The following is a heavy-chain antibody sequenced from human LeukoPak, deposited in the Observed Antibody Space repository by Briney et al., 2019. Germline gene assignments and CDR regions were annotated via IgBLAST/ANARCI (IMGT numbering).Heavy chain of an antibody. D-gene: IGHD2-2*01. V-gene: IGHV1-69*05. CDR1: GGTFSRYG. J-gene: IGHJ3*02. Sequence: GASVKVSCKASGGTFSRYGITWVRQAPGQGLEWMGRIIPIFGTTNYAQKFQGRVTITTDESTSTAYMELSSLRSEDTAVYYCARGHILVVPAAGFDAFDIWGQGTMVTVSS. CDR3: ARGHILVVPAAGFDAFDI. CDR2: IIPIFGTT.